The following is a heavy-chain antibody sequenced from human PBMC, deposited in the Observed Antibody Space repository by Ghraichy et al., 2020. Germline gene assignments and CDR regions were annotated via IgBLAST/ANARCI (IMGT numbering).Heavy chain of an antibody. CDR3: ARGQLVLEY. CDR2: INHSGDS. CDR1: GGSLNGYY. J-gene: IGHJ4*02. V-gene: IGHV4-34*01. D-gene: IGHD6-6*01. Sequence: GSLRLSCAVYGGSLNGYYWSWIRQPPGRGLEWIGEINHSGDSDYNPSFKSRVTISADTSKNQFSLKVNSVTAADTAIYYCARGQLVLEYWGQGTLVTVSS.